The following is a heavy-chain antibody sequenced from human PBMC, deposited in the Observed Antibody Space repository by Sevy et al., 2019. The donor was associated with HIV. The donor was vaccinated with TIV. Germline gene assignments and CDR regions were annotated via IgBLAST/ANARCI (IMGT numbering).Heavy chain of an antibody. V-gene: IGHV3-48*02. CDR1: GFTFSSYS. Sequence: GGSLRLSCAASGFTFSSYSMNWVRQAPGKGLEWVSYISSSSSTIYYADSVKGRFTISRDNAKNSLYLQMNSLRDEDTAVYYGARETYGGNLGEDYWGQGTLVTVSS. D-gene: IGHD3-16*01. J-gene: IGHJ4*02. CDR3: ARETYGGNLGEDY. CDR2: ISSSSSTI.